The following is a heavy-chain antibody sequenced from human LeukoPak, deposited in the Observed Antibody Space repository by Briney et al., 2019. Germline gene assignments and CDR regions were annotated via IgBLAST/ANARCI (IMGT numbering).Heavy chain of an antibody. CDR1: GITFSNYA. CDR3: AGRPTGYSSGYIH. V-gene: IGHV3-23*01. CDR2: ISGSAHKI. D-gene: IGHD5-18*01. Sequence: GGSLRLSCVASGITFSNYAVSWVRKAPEKGLGWVSVISGSAHKIRYADSVKGRFTISRDNSENIVYLQMNNLRVEDTAVYYCAGRPTGYSSGYIHWGQGTLVTVSS. J-gene: IGHJ4*02.